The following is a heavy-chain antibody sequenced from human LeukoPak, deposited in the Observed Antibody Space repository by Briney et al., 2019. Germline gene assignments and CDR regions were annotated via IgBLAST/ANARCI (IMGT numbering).Heavy chain of an antibody. Sequence: GGSLRLSCAASKFTFNNYNMNWVRQAPGKGLEWVSSISSRSSYIFYADSVKGRFTISRDNAKNSLYLQMNSLRAEDTAVYYCARVLAAAGSPWGQGTLVTVSS. CDR1: KFTFNNYN. CDR3: ARVLAAAGSP. D-gene: IGHD6-13*01. J-gene: IGHJ5*02. CDR2: ISSRSSYI. V-gene: IGHV3-21*04.